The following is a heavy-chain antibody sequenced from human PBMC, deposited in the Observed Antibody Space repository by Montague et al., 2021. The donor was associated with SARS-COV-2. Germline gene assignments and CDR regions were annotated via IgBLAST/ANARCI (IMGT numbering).Heavy chain of an antibody. Sequence: TLSLTCTVSGGSISSGCWDWSWIRQPAGKGLEWFVGMAISGSTNHSLSLKRPVTISVDTSKNQFSLKLSAVTAADTAVYYCVRDIGLAGLFDYWGQGTLVTVSS. CDR1: GGSISSGCWD. CDR2: MAISGST. J-gene: IGHJ4*02. CDR3: VRDIGLAGLFDY. D-gene: IGHD6-19*01. V-gene: IGHV4-61*02.